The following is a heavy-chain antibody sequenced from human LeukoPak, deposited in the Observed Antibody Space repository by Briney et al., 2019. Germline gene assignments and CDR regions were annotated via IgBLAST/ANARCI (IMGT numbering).Heavy chain of an antibody. CDR2: IWYDGSNK. CDR1: GFTFSSYG. CDR3: AKLGYCSGGSCYSFYYYYYYMDV. J-gene: IGHJ6*03. Sequence: GRSLRLSCAASGFTFSSYGMHWVRQAPGKGLEWVAVIWYDGSNKYYADSVKGRFTISRDNSKNTLYLQVNSLRAEDTAVYYCAKLGYCSGGSCYSFYYYYYYMDVWGKGTTVTVSS. V-gene: IGHV3-33*06. D-gene: IGHD2-15*01.